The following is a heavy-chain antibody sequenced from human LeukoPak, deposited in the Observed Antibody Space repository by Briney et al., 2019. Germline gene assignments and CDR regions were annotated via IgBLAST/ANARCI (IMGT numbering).Heavy chain of an antibody. D-gene: IGHD1-26*01. J-gene: IGHJ4*02. Sequence: SETLSLTCAVSGYSLGSGFYCGWVRQPPGKGLEWIGNMHHTGTIYYNPSLRSRLTISEDTSKSHFSLTVDSVTAADTAAYYCATGRYSGSVDYWGQGILVTVSS. CDR2: MHHTGTI. CDR3: ATGRYSGSVDY. V-gene: IGHV4-38-2*01. CDR1: GYSLGSGFY.